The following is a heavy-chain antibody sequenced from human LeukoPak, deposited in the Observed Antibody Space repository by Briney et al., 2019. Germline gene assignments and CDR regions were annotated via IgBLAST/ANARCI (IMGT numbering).Heavy chain of an antibody. D-gene: IGHD3-10*01. J-gene: IGHJ4*02. Sequence: ASVKVSCKASGGTFRSIAISWVRQAPGQGLEWMGGIIPIFGTAIYAQKFQGRVTITADESTSTAYMELSSLRSEDTAVYYCARGITMVRGVPKQFFDYWGQGTLVTVSS. V-gene: IGHV1-69*01. CDR3: ARGITMVRGVPKQFFDY. CDR2: IIPIFGTA. CDR1: GGTFRSIA.